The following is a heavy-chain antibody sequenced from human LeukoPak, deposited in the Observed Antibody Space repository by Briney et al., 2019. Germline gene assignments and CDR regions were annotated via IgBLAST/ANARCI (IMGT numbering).Heavy chain of an antibody. CDR1: GYTFTSYD. V-gene: IGHV1-8*01. J-gene: IGHJ5*02. CDR3: ARGTGTSDWFDP. D-gene: IGHD1-1*01. CDR2: MNPNSGNT. Sequence: SVKVSCEASGYTFTSYDINWVRQATGQGLEWRGWMNPNSGNTGYAQKFQGRVTMTRNTSISTAYMELSSLRSEDTAVYYCARGTGTSDWFDPWGQGTLVTVSS.